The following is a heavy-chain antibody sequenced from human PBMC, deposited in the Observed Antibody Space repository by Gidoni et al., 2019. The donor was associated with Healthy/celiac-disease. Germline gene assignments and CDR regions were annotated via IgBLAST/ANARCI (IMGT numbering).Heavy chain of an antibody. V-gene: IGHV3-11*06. Sequence: QVQLVESGGGLVKPGGSLRLSCAASGFTFSDYYMRWIRQAPGRGLEWVSYISSSSSYTNYADSVKGRFTISRDNAKNSLYLQMNSLRAEDTAVYYCARGGYCSSTSCYTGAFGRFDPWGQGTLVTVSS. CDR3: ARGGYCSSTSCYTGAFGRFDP. J-gene: IGHJ5*02. D-gene: IGHD2-2*02. CDR2: ISSSSSYT. CDR1: GFTFSDYY.